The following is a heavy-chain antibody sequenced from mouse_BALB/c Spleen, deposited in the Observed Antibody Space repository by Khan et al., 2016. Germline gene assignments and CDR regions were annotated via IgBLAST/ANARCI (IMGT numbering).Heavy chain of an antibody. CDR3: ARVAYDGTWFVY. CDR1: GYTFTNYG. Sequence: QIQLVQSGPELKKPGETVKISCKASGYTFTNYGMNWVKQAPGKGLKWMGWINTYTGEPTYGDDFKGRFAFSLETSASTAYLQINNLKNEDTGTYFCARVAYDGTWFVYWGQGTLVTVSA. D-gene: IGHD2-14*01. V-gene: IGHV9-3-1*01. J-gene: IGHJ3*01. CDR2: INTYTGEP.